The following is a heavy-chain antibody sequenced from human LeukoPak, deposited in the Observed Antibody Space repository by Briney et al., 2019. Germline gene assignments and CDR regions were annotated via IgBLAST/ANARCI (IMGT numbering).Heavy chain of an antibody. Sequence: GASVKVSCKASGYTFTGYYMHWVRQTPGQGLEWMGWINPNSGGTNYAQKFQGRVTMTRDTSISTAYMELSRLRSDDTAVYYGARDRITMVRGAPRLFDYWGQGTLVTVSS. V-gene: IGHV1-2*02. J-gene: IGHJ4*02. CDR3: ARDRITMVRGAPRLFDY. D-gene: IGHD3-10*01. CDR2: INPNSGGT. CDR1: GYTFTGYY.